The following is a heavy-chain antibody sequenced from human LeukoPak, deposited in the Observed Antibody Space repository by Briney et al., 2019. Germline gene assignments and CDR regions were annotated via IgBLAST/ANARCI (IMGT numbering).Heavy chain of an antibody. J-gene: IGHJ4*02. CDR3: ARAGLDCPCFDY. D-gene: IGHD2-21*02. CDR2: IYYSGST. V-gene: IGHV4-31*03. CDR1: GGSISSGGYY. Sequence: PSQTLSLTCTVSGGSISSGGYYWSWIRQHPGKGLEWIGYIYYSGSTYYNPSLKSRVTISVDTSKNQFSLKLSSVTAADTAVCYCARAGLDCPCFDYWGQGTLVTVSS.